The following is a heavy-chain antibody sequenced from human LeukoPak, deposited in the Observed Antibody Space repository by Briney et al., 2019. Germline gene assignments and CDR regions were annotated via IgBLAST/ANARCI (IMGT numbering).Heavy chain of an antibody. CDR1: GYTFTDYY. CDR2: INPNDGDT. V-gene: IGHV1-2*02. D-gene: IGHD2-2*01. CDR3: ARANFLYCSSTSCLFDY. Sequence: ASVKVSCKASGYTFTDYYMHWVRQAPGQGFAWMGWINPNDGDTYYAQTFQGRVTMTSDTSISTDHMEVTRLRSDDTAVYYCARANFLYCSSTSCLFDYWGQGTLVSVSS. J-gene: IGHJ4*02.